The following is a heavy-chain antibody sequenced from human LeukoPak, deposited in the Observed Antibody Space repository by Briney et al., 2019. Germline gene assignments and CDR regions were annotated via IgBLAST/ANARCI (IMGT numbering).Heavy chain of an antibody. CDR1: GGSISSSSYY. CDR3: ARHRGFGVAPDY. Sequence: SETLSLTCTVSGGSISSSSYYWGWIRQPPGKGLEWIGSIYYSGSTYYNPSLKSRVTISVDTSKNQFSLKLSSVTAADTAVYYCARHRGFGVAPDYWGQGTLVTVSS. CDR2: IYYSGST. V-gene: IGHV4-39*01. J-gene: IGHJ4*02. D-gene: IGHD3-3*01.